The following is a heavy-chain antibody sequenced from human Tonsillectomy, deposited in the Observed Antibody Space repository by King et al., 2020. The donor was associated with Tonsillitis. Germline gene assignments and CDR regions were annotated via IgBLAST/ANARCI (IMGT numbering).Heavy chain of an antibody. CDR3: ARISGYDRAYYFDY. Sequence: VQLVESGGGLVKPGGSLRLSCAASGFTFSSYSMNWVRQAPGKGLEWVSSISSTSSYIYYADSVKGRFTISRDNAKKSLYLQMNSLRAEDTAVYYCARISGYDRAYYFDYWDQGTLVTVSS. V-gene: IGHV3-21*01. CDR1: GFTFSSYS. J-gene: IGHJ4*02. CDR2: ISSTSSYI. D-gene: IGHD5-12*01.